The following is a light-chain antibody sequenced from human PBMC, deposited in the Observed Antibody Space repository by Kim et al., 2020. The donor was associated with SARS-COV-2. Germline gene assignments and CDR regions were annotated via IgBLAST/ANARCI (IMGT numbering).Light chain of an antibody. V-gene: IGKV3D-15*01. CDR1: EPVSNK. CDR3: QQFKDWPPLT. Sequence: SQGERGPLACRAQEPVSNKLAWYQQRPGQAPSLLIDDASSRAAGIPDRFRGRGSGTEFTLTITSLQPEDSAVYYCQQFKDWPPLTFGGGTKVDIK. CDR2: DAS. J-gene: IGKJ4*01.